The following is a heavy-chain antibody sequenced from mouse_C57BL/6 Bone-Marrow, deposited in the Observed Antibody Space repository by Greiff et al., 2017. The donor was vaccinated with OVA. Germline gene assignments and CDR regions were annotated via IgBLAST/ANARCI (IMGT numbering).Heavy chain of an antibody. D-gene: IGHD2-14*01. CDR3: ARQGYADAMDY. CDR1: GFTFSSYG. Sequence: EVQLVESGGDLVKPGGSLKLSCAASGFTFSSYGMSWVRQTPDKRLEWVATISSCGSYTYYPDSVKGRFTISRDNAKNTLDLQMSSLQSEDTAMYYCARQGYADAMDYWGQGTSVTVSS. J-gene: IGHJ4*01. CDR2: ISSCGSYT. V-gene: IGHV5-6*01.